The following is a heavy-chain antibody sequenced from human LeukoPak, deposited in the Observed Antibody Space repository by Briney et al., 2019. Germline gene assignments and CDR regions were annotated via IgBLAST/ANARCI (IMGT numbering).Heavy chain of an antibody. Sequence: SETLSLTCTVSGGSIISDTYYWGWVRQPPGKGLEWIGSTNYFGSAYYNPSLKSRVTISVDTSKNQFFLKLSAMIAADTAVYYCARLGLTGYKSGSSAPSDSWGQGTLVTVSS. J-gene: IGHJ4*02. CDR1: GGSIISDTYY. CDR2: TNYFGSA. V-gene: IGHV4-39*01. D-gene: IGHD3-9*01. CDR3: ARLGLTGYKSGSSAPSDS.